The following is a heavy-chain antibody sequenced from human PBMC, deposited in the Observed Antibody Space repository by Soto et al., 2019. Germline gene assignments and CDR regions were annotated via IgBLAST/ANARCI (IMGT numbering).Heavy chain of an antibody. CDR2: INPSGGST. J-gene: IGHJ4*02. CDR1: GYTFTSYY. V-gene: IGHV1-46*01. CDR3: ARDLGGYYFDY. D-gene: IGHD3-16*01. Sequence: QVQLVQSGAEVKKPGASVKVSCKASGYTFTSYYMHWVRQAPGQGLEWMGIINPSGGSTSYAQKFQGRVTMTRDTSTSAVYMELSSLRSEDTAVYYCARDLGGYYFDYWGQGTLVTVSS.